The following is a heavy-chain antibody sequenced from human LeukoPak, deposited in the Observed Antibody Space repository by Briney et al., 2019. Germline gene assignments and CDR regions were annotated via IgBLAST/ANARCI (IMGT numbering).Heavy chain of an antibody. D-gene: IGHD2-15*01. V-gene: IGHV3-23*01. CDR2: LSGSGGST. CDR1: GSTFSSYA. Sequence: GGSLRLSCAASGSTFSSYAMSWVRQAPGQGLEWVAALSGSGGSTYYADSVKGRFTISRDNSKNTLYLQMNSLRAEDTAVYYCAADCSGGSCYNDYYYYGMDVWGQGTTVTVSS. J-gene: IGHJ6*02. CDR3: AADCSGGSCYNDYYYYGMDV.